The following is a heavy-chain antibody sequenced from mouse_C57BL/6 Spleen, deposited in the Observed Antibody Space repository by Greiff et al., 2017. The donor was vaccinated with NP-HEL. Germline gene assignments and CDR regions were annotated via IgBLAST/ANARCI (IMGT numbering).Heavy chain of an antibody. J-gene: IGHJ1*03. V-gene: IGHV1-54*01. CDR1: GYAFTNYL. Sequence: VQGVESGAELVRPGTSVKVSCKASGYAFTNYLIEWVKQRPGQGLEWIGVINPGRGGTNYNEKFKGKATLTADKSSSTAYMQLSSLTSEDSAVYCCAREGWDDWYVEVWGTGTTVTVSS. CDR2: INPGRGGT. CDR3: AREGWDDWYVEV. D-gene: IGHD4-1*01.